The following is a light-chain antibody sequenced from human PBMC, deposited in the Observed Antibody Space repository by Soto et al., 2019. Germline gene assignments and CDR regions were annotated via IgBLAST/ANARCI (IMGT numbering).Light chain of an antibody. CDR1: SGHSNYA. V-gene: IGLV4-69*01. CDR3: QTWGSGIVV. J-gene: IGLJ2*01. CDR2: LNSDGSH. Sequence: QSVLTQSPSASASLGASVKLTCTLSSGHSNYAIAWRQQQSEKGPRYLMKLNSDGSHSKGDGIPDRFSGSSSGAERYLTISSLQSEDEADYYCQTWGSGIVVFGGGTKVTVL.